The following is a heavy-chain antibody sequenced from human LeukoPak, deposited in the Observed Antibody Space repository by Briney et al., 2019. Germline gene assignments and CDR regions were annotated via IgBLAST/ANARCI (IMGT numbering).Heavy chain of an antibody. CDR3: ARDGDGGQYDSSGYADY. J-gene: IGHJ4*02. CDR1: EFPFNTFN. Sequence: GGSLRLSCAAPEFPFNTFNIHWIRQAPGRGLEWVSFIRNDETEIHYADFAKGRFTISRDNAKNSLYLVMNSLRVEDTALYYCARDGDGGQYDSSGYADYWGQGTLVTVSS. D-gene: IGHD3-22*01. V-gene: IGHV3-30*02. CDR2: IRNDETEI.